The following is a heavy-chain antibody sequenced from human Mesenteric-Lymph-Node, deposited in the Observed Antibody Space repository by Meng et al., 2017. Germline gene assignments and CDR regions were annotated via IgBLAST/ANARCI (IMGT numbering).Heavy chain of an antibody. Sequence: GESLKISCAASGFTFSSYWMSWVRQTPGKGLEWVANIKQDGSEKYYVDSVKGRFTISRDNAKDSLYLQMNSLRAEDTAVYYCARDSGEASFDYWGQGSLVTVSS. D-gene: IGHD3-10*01. CDR2: IKQDGSEK. CDR3: ARDSGEASFDY. J-gene: IGHJ4*02. CDR1: GFTFSSYW. V-gene: IGHV3-7*01.